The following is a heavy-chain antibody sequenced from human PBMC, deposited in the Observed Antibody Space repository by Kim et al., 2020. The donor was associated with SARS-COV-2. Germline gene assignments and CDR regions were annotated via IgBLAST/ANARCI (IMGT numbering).Heavy chain of an antibody. Sequence: GGSLRLSCAASGFTFSSYSMNWVRQAPGKGLEWVSSISSSSSYIYYADSVKGRFTISRDNAKNSLYLQMNSLRAEDTAVYYCASEMVRGNAFDAFDIWGQGTMVTVSS. CDR1: GFTFSSYS. J-gene: IGHJ3*02. CDR2: ISSSSSYI. V-gene: IGHV3-21*01. D-gene: IGHD3-10*01. CDR3: ASEMVRGNAFDAFDI.